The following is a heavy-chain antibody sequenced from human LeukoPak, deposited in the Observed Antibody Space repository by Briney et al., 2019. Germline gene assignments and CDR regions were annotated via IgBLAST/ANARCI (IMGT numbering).Heavy chain of an antibody. V-gene: IGHV5-51*01. J-gene: IGHJ6*02. CDR2: IYPGDSDT. CDR3: ARHMIPPNYSDSSGYYRYYYYHGMDV. Sequence: GESLKISCKDSGYSFTSYWIGWVRQMPGKGLEWMGIIYPGDSDTRYSPSFQGQVTISADKSISTAYLQWSSLKASDTAMYYCARHMIPPNYSDSSGYYRYYYYHGMDVWGQGTTVTVSS. CDR1: GYSFTSYW. D-gene: IGHD3-22*01.